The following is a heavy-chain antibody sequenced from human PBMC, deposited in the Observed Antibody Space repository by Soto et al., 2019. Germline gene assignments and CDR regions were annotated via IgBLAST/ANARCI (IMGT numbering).Heavy chain of an antibody. CDR2: IKQDGTEK. D-gene: IGHD2-2*01. V-gene: IGHV3-7*01. Sequence: GGSLRLSCADSGFTFSSYWMTWVRQAPGKGLEWVANIKQDGTEKYYVDSVKGRFTISRDNAKKSLYLQMNSLRAEDTAVYYCTRGVMTAAPDFYGMDVWGQGTTVTVSS. CDR1: GFTFSSYW. CDR3: TRGVMTAAPDFYGMDV. J-gene: IGHJ6*02.